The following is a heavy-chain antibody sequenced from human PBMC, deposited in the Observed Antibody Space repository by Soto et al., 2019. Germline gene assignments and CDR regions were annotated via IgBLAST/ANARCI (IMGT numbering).Heavy chain of an antibody. CDR2: IYYIGST. CDR1: GGSISSYY. Sequence: QVQLQESGPGLVKPSETLSLTCTVSGGSISSYYWIWIRQPPGNGLEWIVYIYYIGSTNNNPSLKSRVTISVDTSKNQFSLKLSSVTAADTAVYYCVRSGGSGRRRYFDYWGQGTLVTVSS. CDR3: VRSGGSGRRRYFDY. D-gene: IGHD3-10*01. V-gene: IGHV4-59*08. J-gene: IGHJ4*02.